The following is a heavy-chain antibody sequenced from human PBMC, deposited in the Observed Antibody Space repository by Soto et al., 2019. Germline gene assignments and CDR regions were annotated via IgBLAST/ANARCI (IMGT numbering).Heavy chain of an antibody. V-gene: IGHV4-30-4*01. Sequence: QVPLQESGPGLVQPSQTLSLTCTVSGASISSGDYYWSWVRQSPGKGLEWIGCIYYSGTTYYNPSLETRLTMSGDTSPNQSALMLSSVTAADPAMYFCARDSKRHSSSPGPLEYWGQGTMVSVSS. J-gene: IGHJ4*02. CDR3: ARDSKRHSSSPGPLEY. CDR1: GASISSGDYY. CDR2: IYYSGTT. D-gene: IGHD6-6*01.